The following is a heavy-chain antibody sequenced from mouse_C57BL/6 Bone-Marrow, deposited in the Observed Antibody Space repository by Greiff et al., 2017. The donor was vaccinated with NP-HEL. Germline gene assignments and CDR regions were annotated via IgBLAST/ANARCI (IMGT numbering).Heavy chain of an antibody. CDR1: GYTFTSYT. CDR2: INPSSGYT. D-gene: IGHD1-1*01. V-gene: IGHV1-4*01. Sequence: QVQLQQSGAELARPGASVKMSCKASGYTFTSYTMHWVKQRPGQGLEWIGYINPSSGYTKYNQKFKDKATLTADKSSSTAYMQLSSLTSEDSAVYWNGPHYFDYWGQGTTLTVSS. CDR3: GPHYFDY. J-gene: IGHJ2*01.